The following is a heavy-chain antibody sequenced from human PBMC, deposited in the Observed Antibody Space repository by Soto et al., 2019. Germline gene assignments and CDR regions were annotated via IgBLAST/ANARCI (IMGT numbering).Heavy chain of an antibody. Sequence: QVQLVQSGAEVKKPGASVKVSCKDSGYTFTSYGISWVRQAPGPGLAWMGWISAYNGNTNYAQKLQGRVTMTTDTSTSTAYMELRSLRSDDTAVYYCARDRGSDCTNGGCYYYYYYGIDVWGQGTTVTVSS. CDR2: ISAYNGNT. CDR1: GYTFTSYG. J-gene: IGHJ6*02. D-gene: IGHD2-8*01. V-gene: IGHV1-18*04. CDR3: ARDRGSDCTNGGCYYYYYYGIDV.